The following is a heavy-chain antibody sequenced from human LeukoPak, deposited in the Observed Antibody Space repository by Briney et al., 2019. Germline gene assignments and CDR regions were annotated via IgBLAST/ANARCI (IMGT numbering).Heavy chain of an antibody. Sequence: PGGSLRLSCAASGFSVSGTHMSWVRQAPGKGLEWVSAMYTGGTTYYADSAQGRFTIYRDNSKNTLYLQINSLRAEDTAVYYCAKDEATSGGGLASWGQGTLVSVSS. CDR2: MYTGGTT. D-gene: IGHD3-16*01. CDR1: GFSVSGTH. J-gene: IGHJ4*02. V-gene: IGHV3-53*01. CDR3: AKDEATSGGGLAS.